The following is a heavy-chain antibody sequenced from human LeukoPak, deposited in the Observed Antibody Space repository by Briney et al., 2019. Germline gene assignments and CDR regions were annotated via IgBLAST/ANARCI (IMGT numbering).Heavy chain of an antibody. Sequence: PGGSLRLSCAASGFTFSSYAMSWVRQAPGKGLEWVSAISGSGGSAYYADSVKGRFTISRDNAKNTLYLQMNSLRAEDSVVYYCAKDHCRGTSCFFFDPWGQGTLVTVSS. CDR1: GFTFSSYA. CDR3: AKDHCRGTSCFFFDP. CDR2: ISGSGGSA. V-gene: IGHV3-23*01. J-gene: IGHJ5*02. D-gene: IGHD1-14*01.